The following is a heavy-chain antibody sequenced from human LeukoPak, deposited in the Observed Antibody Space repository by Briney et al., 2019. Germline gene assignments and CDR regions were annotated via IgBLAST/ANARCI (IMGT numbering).Heavy chain of an antibody. CDR1: GGSISTYY. Sequence: PSETLSLNCTVSGGSISTYYWSWIRQPPGKGLEWIGNIYYSGSTNYNPSLKSRVTISVDTSKNQFSLKLTAVTAADTAVYYCVRHRYSSAWSVVDYWGQGTLVTVSS. CDR2: IYYSGST. CDR3: VRHRYSSAWSVVDY. D-gene: IGHD6-19*01. V-gene: IGHV4-59*08. J-gene: IGHJ4*02.